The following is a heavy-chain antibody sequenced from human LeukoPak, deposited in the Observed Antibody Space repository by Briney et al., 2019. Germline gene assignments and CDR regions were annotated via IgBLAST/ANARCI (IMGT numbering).Heavy chain of an antibody. CDR1: GGSFSNYY. D-gene: IGHD1-14*01. Sequence: SETLSLACTVSGGSFSNYYWSWIRQPAGKGLEWIGRIYTSGSTNYNPSVKSRVTMSVDTSNNQFSLKLTSVTAADTAVYYCARQPPQYYGMDVWGQGTTVTVSS. V-gene: IGHV4-4*07. CDR3: ARQPPQYYGMDV. J-gene: IGHJ6*02. CDR2: IYTSGST.